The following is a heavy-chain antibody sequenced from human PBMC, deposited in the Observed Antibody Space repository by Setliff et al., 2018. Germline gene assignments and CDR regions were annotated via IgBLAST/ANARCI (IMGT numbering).Heavy chain of an antibody. J-gene: IGHJ4*02. CDR2: IYYSGST. V-gene: IGHV4-59*01. CDR1: GGSISSYY. CDR3: ARLRGAFDY. D-gene: IGHD3-16*01. Sequence: SETLSLTCTVSGGSISSYYWSWIRQPPGKRLEWIGYIYYSGSTNYNPSLESRVTIPVDTSKNQFCPRLNSATAADTAVYYCARLRGAFDYWGQGTLVTVSS.